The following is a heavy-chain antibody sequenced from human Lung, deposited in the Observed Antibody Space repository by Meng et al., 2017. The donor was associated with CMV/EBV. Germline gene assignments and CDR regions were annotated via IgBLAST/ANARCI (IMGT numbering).Heavy chain of an antibody. CDR3: AKISMIRGIIVTGWFEP. CDR2: VNSYTGDT. J-gene: IGHJ5*02. D-gene: IGHD3-10*01. Sequence: ASXXVSXKAYGYSFNSYIIRWVRQAPGQGLEWMGWVNSYTGDTDYAQQFQERITMTTDTSTTTVYMELRSLRTDDTAAYYCAKISMIRGIIVTGWFEPWGQGTLVTVSS. CDR1: GYSFNSYI. V-gene: IGHV1-18*04.